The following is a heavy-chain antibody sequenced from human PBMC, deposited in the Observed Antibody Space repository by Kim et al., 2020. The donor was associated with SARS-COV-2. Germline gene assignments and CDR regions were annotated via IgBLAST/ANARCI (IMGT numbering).Heavy chain of an antibody. CDR3: ARTWGVVPDALDVFDL. V-gene: IGHV3-33*01. J-gene: IGHJ3*01. D-gene: IGHD2-2*01. Sequence: GGSLRLSCAASGFNFSNSGMHWVRQAPGKGLEWVALIWFDGSNEYYADSVKGRFTISRDNSKNTLYLQMNSLRAEDTALYYCARTWGVVPDALDVFDLWG. CDR1: GFNFSNSG. CDR2: IWFDGSNE.